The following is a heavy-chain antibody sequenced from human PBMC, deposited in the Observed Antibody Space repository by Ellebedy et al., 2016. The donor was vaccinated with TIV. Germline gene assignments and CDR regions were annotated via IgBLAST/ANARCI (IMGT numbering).Heavy chain of an antibody. Sequence: MPSETLSFTCAVYGGSFSGYYWSWIRQPPGKGLEWIGEINHSGSTNYNPSLKSRVTISVDTSKNLFSLKLSSVTAADTAVYYCARDADYYGSGSYSFGMDVWGQGTTVTVSS. CDR2: INHSGST. V-gene: IGHV4-34*01. CDR3: ARDADYYGSGSYSFGMDV. J-gene: IGHJ6*02. D-gene: IGHD3-10*01. CDR1: GGSFSGYY.